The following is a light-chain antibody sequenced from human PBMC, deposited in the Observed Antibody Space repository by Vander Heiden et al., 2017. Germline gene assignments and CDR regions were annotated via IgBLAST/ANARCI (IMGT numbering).Light chain of an antibody. Sequence: QSALTQPASVSGSPGQSLTLPCTGTRSDVGTSNLVSWYQHHPGKAPKLMIYEVSKRPSGVSNRFSGSKAGNTASLTISGLQAEDESDYYCCSYADSHVVFGGGTKLTVL. V-gene: IGLV2-23*02. CDR3: CSYADSHVV. CDR2: EVS. CDR1: RSDVGTSNL. J-gene: IGLJ2*01.